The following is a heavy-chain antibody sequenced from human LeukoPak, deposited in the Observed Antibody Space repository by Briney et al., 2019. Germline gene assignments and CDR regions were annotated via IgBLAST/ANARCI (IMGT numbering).Heavy chain of an antibody. CDR1: GYSFTGYF. CDR3: ASAVMYRYYYYYGLDV. V-gene: IGHV1-2*06. D-gene: IGHD1-1*01. Sequence: GPSVTVSCKASGYSFTGYFIHWVRQAPGQGLEWMGRIDPNNGGTSYAQKFQGRVTVTRDTSITTAYMEITSLRSDDTAVYYCASAVMYRYYYYYGLDVWGQGTTVTVSS. CDR2: IDPNNGGT. J-gene: IGHJ6*02.